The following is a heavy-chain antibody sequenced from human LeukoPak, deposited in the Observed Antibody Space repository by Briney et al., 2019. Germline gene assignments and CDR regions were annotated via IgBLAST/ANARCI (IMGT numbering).Heavy chain of an antibody. CDR1: GFTFSRHW. J-gene: IGHJ3*02. Sequence: GGSLRLSCAASGFTFSRHWMHWVRQVPGKGLVRVSHISTDGSSTTYADSVKGRFTISRDNAKNTLYLQMNSLRAEDTAVYYCARRGYSYDDAFDIWGQGTMVTVSS. CDR2: ISTDGSST. D-gene: IGHD5-18*01. V-gene: IGHV3-74*01. CDR3: ARRGYSYDDAFDI.